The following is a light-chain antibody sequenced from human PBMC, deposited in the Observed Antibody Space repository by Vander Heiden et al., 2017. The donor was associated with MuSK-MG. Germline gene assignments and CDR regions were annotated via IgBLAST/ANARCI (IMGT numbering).Light chain of an antibody. Sequence: AIQLTQSPSSLSASVGDRVTITCRARQGISSALAWYQQKPGKAPKLLIYDASSLESGVPSRFSGSGSGTDFTLTISSLQPEDFAPYYCQQFNNYPLNTFGQGTRLEIK. CDR3: QQFNNYPLNT. CDR2: DAS. V-gene: IGKV1D-13*01. J-gene: IGKJ5*01. CDR1: QGISSA.